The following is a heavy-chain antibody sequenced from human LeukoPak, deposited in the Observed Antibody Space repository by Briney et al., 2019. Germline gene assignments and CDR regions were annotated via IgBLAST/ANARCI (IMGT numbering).Heavy chain of an antibody. J-gene: IGHJ4*02. V-gene: IGHV3-33*01. D-gene: IGHD3-10*01. CDR3: AREAGDSMVRGVIGYYFDY. CDR1: GFTFSSYG. CDR2: IWYDGSNK. Sequence: PGRSLRLSCAASGFTFSSYGMHWVRQAPGKGLEWVAVIWYDGSNKYYADSVKGRFTISRDNSKNTLYLQMNSLRAEDTAVYYCAREAGDSMVRGVIGYYFDYWGQRTLVTVSS.